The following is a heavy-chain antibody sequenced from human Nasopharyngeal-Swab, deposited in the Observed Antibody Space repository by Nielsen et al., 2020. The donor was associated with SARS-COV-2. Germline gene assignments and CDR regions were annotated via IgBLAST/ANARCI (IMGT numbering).Heavy chain of an antibody. CDR2: IWYDGSNK. J-gene: IGHJ4*02. CDR1: GFTFRSYW. D-gene: IGHD6-6*01. V-gene: IGHV3-33*03. CDR3: AKLHSSSSYYFDY. Sequence: GGSLRLSCAASGFTFRSYWMSWVRQAPGKGLEWVAVIWYDGSNKYYADSVKGRFTISRDNSKNSLYLQMNSLRTEDTALYYCAKLHSSSSYYFDYWGQGTLVTVSS.